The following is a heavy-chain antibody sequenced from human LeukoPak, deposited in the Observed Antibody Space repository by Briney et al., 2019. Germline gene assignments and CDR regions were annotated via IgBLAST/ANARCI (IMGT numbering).Heavy chain of an antibody. D-gene: IGHD2-2*01. CDR2: ISTNSSYI. J-gene: IGHJ6*03. CDR3: AKYQGFCSSTSCYAKQPMDV. CDR1: GFTFSSYT. V-gene: IGHV3-21*01. Sequence: GGSLRLSCAASGFTFSSYTMNWVRQAPGKGLEWVSSISTNSSYIYYADSVKGRFTISRDNSKNTLYLQMNSLRAEDTAVYYCAKYQGFCSSTSCYAKQPMDVWGKGTTVTISS.